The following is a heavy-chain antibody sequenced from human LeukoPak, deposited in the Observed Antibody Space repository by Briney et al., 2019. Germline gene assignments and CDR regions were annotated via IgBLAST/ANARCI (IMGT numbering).Heavy chain of an antibody. Sequence: GGSLRLSCAASGFTFSSYWMSWVRQAPGKGLEWVASIKQDGSEKYYVDSVKGRFTISRDNAKNSLYLQMNSLRAEDTAVYYCAREGWLRAGYYYYGMDVWGQGTTVTVSS. J-gene: IGHJ6*02. D-gene: IGHD5-12*01. V-gene: IGHV3-7*01. CDR3: AREGWLRAGYYYYGMDV. CDR2: IKQDGSEK. CDR1: GFTFSSYW.